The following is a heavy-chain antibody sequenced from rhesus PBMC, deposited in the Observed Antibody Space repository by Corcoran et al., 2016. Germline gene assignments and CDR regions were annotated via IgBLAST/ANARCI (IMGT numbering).Heavy chain of an antibody. J-gene: IGHJ5-1*01. D-gene: IGHD2-27*01. CDR2: IYGRSGST. CDR3: ARRGCSGMYCYDNRFDV. V-gene: IGHV4-160*01. CDR1: GYSIHSNY. Sequence: QVQLQESGPGLVKPSETLSLTCAVSGYSIHSNYRSWICPPPGKGLEWIGYIYGRSGSTKDHPSLKSRVTISRATSKNQFSLKLSSVTAAVTAVYYCARRGCSGMYCYDNRFDVWGPGVLVTVSS.